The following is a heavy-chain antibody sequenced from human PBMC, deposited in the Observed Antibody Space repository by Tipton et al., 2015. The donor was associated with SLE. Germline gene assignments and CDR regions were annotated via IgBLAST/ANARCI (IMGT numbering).Heavy chain of an antibody. J-gene: IGHJ5*02. D-gene: IGHD6-19*01. CDR1: GGSISSYY. Sequence: TLSLTCTVSGGSISSYYWSWIRQPPGKGLEWIGYIYYSGSTNYNPSLKSRVTISVDTSKNQFSLKLSSVTAADPAVDYCAREEYSSGWTEVHWFDPWGQGTLVTVSS. V-gene: IGHV4-59*01. CDR3: AREEYSSGWTEVHWFDP. CDR2: IYYSGST.